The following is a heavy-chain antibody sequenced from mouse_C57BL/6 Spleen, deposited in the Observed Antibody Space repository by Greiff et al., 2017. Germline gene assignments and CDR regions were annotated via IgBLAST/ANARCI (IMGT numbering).Heavy chain of an antibody. CDR3: ARERGPWFAY. J-gene: IGHJ3*01. CDR1: GYSITSGYY. CDR2: ISYDGSN. V-gene: IGHV3-6*01. Sequence: EVQLVESGPGLVKPSQSLSLTCSVTGYSITSGYYWNWIRQFPGNKLEWMGYISYDGSNNYNPSLKNRISITRDTSKNQFFLKLNSVTTEDTATYYCARERGPWFAYWGQGTLVTVSA.